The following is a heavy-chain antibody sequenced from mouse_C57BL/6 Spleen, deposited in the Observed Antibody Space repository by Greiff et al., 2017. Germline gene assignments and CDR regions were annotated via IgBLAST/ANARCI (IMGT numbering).Heavy chain of an antibody. Sequence: EVQLQESGGGLVKPGGSLKLSCAASGFTFSSYTMSWVRQTPEKRLEWVATISGGGGNTYYPDSVKGRFTISRDNAKNTLYLQMSSLRSEDTALYYCARHETRWYFDVWGTGTTVTVSS. CDR2: ISGGGGNT. CDR1: GFTFSSYT. CDR3: ARHETRWYFDV. V-gene: IGHV5-9*01. J-gene: IGHJ1*03.